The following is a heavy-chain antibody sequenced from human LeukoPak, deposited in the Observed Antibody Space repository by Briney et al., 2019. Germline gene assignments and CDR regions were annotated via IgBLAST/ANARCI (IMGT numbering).Heavy chain of an antibody. V-gene: IGHV3-21*01. Sequence: GGSLRLSCAASGFTFSSYSMNWVRQAPGKGLEWVSAISGSGGSTYYADSVKGRFTISRDNAKNSLYLQMNSLRAEDTAVYYCAREELGYCSGGSCSFDYWGQGTLVTVSS. CDR2: ISGSGGST. CDR3: AREELGYCSGGSCSFDY. J-gene: IGHJ4*02. D-gene: IGHD2-15*01. CDR1: GFTFSSYS.